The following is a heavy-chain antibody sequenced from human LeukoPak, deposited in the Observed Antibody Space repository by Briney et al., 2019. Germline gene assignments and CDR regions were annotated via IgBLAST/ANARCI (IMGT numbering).Heavy chain of an antibody. D-gene: IGHD1-26*01. CDR3: SSALGGQGGH. Sequence: GGSLRLSCAASGFTFRTYWMHWVRQAPGKGLVWVSRINSDGSSTKYADSVKGRFTISRDNAKNTLFLQMNSLRADDTAVYYCSSALGGQGGHWGQGTLVTVSS. J-gene: IGHJ4*02. CDR1: GFTFRTYW. CDR2: INSDGSST. V-gene: IGHV3-74*01.